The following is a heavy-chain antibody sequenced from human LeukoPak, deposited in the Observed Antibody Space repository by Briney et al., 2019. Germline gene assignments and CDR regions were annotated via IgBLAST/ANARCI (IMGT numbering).Heavy chain of an antibody. Sequence: GGSLKPSCAASGFTFITFAMHWVRQASGKGLERVGRIRSRANGYTTAYGASVKGRFTISRDDSKRSAFVQMNSLKSEDSAVYYCVRLGGGDAFDIWGPGTRVTVSS. CDR1: GFTFITFA. V-gene: IGHV3-73*01. J-gene: IGHJ3*02. CDR3: VRLGGGDAFDI. CDR2: IRSRANGYTT. D-gene: IGHD2-15*01.